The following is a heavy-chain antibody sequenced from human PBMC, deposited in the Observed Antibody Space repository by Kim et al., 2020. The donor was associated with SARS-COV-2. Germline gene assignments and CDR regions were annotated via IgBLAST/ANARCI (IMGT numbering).Heavy chain of an antibody. CDR2: ISYDGSNK. Sequence: GGSLRLSCAASGFTFSSYGMHWVRQAPGKGLEWVAVISYDGSNKYYADSVKGRFTISRDNSKNTLYLQMNSLRAEDTAVYYCAKDTHSSGWYYFDYWGQG. J-gene: IGHJ4*02. V-gene: IGHV3-30*18. D-gene: IGHD6-19*01. CDR1: GFTFSSYG. CDR3: AKDTHSSGWYYFDY.